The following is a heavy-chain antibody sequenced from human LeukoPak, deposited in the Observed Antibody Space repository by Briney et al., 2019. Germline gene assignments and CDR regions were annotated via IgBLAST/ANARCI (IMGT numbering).Heavy chain of an antibody. V-gene: IGHV1-18*01. CDR1: GYTFTSYV. CDR2: ISAYNGNT. J-gene: IGHJ3*02. Sequence: PGASVKVSCRASGYTFTSYVISWVRQAPGQGLEWMGWISAYNGNTNYAQKLQGRVTMTTETSTSTAYMDLRSLRSDDTAVYYCARGAPEAFVVPAFDIWGQGTMVTVSS. D-gene: IGHD2-2*01. CDR3: ARGAPEAFVVPAFDI.